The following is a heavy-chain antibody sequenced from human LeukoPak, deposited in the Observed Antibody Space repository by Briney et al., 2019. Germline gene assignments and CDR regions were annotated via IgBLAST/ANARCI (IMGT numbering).Heavy chain of an antibody. Sequence: GGSLRLSCSASGFTFSSFALSWVRQAPGKGLEWVSGIIGNGGSAYYADSVKGRFTISRDNSRNTLYLQMNSLRAEDTAVYYCAKDPAAAGTAEYFHQWGQGTLVTVSS. CDR3: AKDPAAAGTAEYFHQ. D-gene: IGHD6-13*01. V-gene: IGHV3-23*01. J-gene: IGHJ1*01. CDR2: IIGNGGSA. CDR1: GFTFSSFA.